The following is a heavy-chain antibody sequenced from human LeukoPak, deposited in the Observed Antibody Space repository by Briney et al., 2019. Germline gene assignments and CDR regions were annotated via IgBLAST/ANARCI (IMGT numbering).Heavy chain of an antibody. V-gene: IGHV3-7*01. CDR1: GFTFTSYW. CDR3: ARATYSVFAFDI. J-gene: IGHJ3*02. CDR2: IHKDGSEK. Sequence: GGSLRLSCAASGFTFTSYWITWVRQTPEKGLEWVATIHKDGSEKYYVDSVKGRFTISRDNAKNSLSLQMNSLRDEDTALYYCARATYSVFAFDIWGQGTMVSVS. D-gene: IGHD2-15*01.